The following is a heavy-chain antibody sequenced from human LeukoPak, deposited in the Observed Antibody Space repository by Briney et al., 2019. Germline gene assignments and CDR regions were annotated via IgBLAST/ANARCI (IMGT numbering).Heavy chain of an antibody. CDR3: AKDAGYGSGSYYSNNWFDP. J-gene: IGHJ5*02. CDR2: ISSSGGST. D-gene: IGHD3-10*01. Sequence: GGSLRLSCAASGFTFSSYAMSWVRRAPGKGLEWVSAISSSGGSTYYADSVKGRFTISRDNSKNTLYLQMNSLRAEDTAVYYCAKDAGYGSGSYYSNNWFDPWGQGTLVTVSS. V-gene: IGHV3-23*01. CDR1: GFTFSSYA.